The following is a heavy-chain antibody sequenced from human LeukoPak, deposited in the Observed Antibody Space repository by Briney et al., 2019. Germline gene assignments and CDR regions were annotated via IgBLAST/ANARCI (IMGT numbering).Heavy chain of an antibody. V-gene: IGHV1-46*01. CDR1: GYTFTSYY. J-gene: IGHJ4*02. CDR3: ARDRAFIAAAGYYFDY. Sequence: ASVKVSCKASGYTFTSYYMHWVRQAPGQGLEWMGIINPSGGSTSYAQKFQGRVTMTRDTSTSTVYMELSSLRSEDTAVYYCARDRAFIAAAGYYFDYWGQGTPVTVSS. CDR2: INPSGGST. D-gene: IGHD6-13*01.